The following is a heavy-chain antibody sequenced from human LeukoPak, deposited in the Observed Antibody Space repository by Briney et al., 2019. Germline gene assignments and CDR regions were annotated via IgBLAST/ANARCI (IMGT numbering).Heavy chain of an antibody. CDR2: IYFGGST. V-gene: IGHV4-59*01. CDR3: ARGGNWPQIDY. D-gene: IGHD3-16*01. Sequence: SETLSLTCTVSGGSLSSYYWSWIRQPPGKGLEWIGYIYFGGSTNYNPSLKSRVTISVDTSKNQFSLKLNSVTGADTAVYYCARGGNWPQIDYWGQGTLVTVSS. CDR1: GGSLSSYY. J-gene: IGHJ4*02.